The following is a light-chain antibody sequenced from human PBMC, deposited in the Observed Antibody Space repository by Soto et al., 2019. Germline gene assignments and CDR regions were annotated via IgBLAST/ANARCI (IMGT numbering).Light chain of an antibody. CDR1: QDISSW. J-gene: IGKJ4*01. V-gene: IGKV1-12*01. Sequence: DIRMTQSPSSVSASVGDRVTITCRTSQDISSWLAWYQQEPGKAPKLLIYAASSLQSGVPSRFSGSGSGTDFTLTISSLQPEDFATYYCQPANSFPLTFGGGTKVEIK. CDR3: QPANSFPLT. CDR2: AAS.